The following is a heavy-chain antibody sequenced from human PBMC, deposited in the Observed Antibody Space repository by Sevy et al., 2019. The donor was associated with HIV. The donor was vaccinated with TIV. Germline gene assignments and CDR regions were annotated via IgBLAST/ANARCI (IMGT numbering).Heavy chain of an antibody. Sequence: GGSLRLSCAASTFTFNDYWMNWVRQAPGKGLEWVANIKQDGSEKYYVDSVKGRFTISRDNAKNSLYLQMNSLRAEDTAVYYCARDLRIPYYGMDVWGQGTTVTVSS. V-gene: IGHV3-7*01. J-gene: IGHJ6*02. CDR1: TFTFNDYW. CDR2: IKQDGSEK. D-gene: IGHD5-18*01. CDR3: ARDLRIPYYGMDV.